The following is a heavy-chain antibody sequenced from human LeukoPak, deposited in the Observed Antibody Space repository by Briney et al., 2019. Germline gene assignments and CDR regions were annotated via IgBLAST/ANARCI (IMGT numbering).Heavy chain of an antibody. CDR2: INHSGST. Sequence: SETLSLTCAVYGGSFSGYYWSWIRQPPGKGLEWIGEINHSGSTNYNPSLKSRVTISVDTSKNQFSLKLSSVTAADTAVYYCARGNSDYILDYWGQGTLVTVSS. CDR3: ARGNSDYILDY. D-gene: IGHD4-11*01. V-gene: IGHV4-34*01. J-gene: IGHJ4*02. CDR1: GGSFSGYY.